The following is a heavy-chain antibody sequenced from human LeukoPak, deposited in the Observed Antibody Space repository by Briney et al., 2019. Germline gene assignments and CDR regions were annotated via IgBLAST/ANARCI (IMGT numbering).Heavy chain of an antibody. CDR3: ARPPYHCSGGSCYSAFYFDY. J-gene: IGHJ4*02. CDR1: GYTFTNYW. D-gene: IGHD2-15*01. V-gene: IGHV5-51*01. CDR2: IYPGDSDT. Sequence: GESLKISCKGSGYTFTNYWIGWVRQMPGKGLEWMGIIYPGDSDTRYRPSFQGQVTISADKSISTAYLQWSSLKASDTAMYYCARPPYHCSGGSCYSAFYFDYWGQGTLVTVSS.